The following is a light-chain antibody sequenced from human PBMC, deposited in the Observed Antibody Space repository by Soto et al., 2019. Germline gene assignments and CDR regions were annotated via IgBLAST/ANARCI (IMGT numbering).Light chain of an antibody. CDR1: QNINKY. CDR2: SAS. Sequence: DIQITQSPASLCAALPGTVTITCLASQNINKYLHWYQQKPGKAPKLLIYSASSLQRGVPSRFSGSGSGTDFTLTISSLQPEDFATYYCQQLKSYPITFGQGTRLEIK. V-gene: IGKV1-39*01. J-gene: IGKJ5*01. CDR3: QQLKSYPIT.